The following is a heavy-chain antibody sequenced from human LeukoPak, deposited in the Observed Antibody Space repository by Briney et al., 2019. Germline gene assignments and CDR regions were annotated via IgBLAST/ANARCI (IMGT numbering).Heavy chain of an antibody. CDR2: IPFDESHK. J-gene: IGHJ4*02. CDR1: GFTFSNND. CDR3: ARDNNGDY. V-gene: IGHV3-30*19. D-gene: IGHD1/OR15-1a*01. Sequence: GGSLRLSCAAPGFTFSNNDMHWVRQAPGKGLEWVAVIPFDESHKYYADSVEGRFTISRDNSKNTLYLQMNSLRVEDTAVYYCARDNNGDYWGQGTLVTVSS.